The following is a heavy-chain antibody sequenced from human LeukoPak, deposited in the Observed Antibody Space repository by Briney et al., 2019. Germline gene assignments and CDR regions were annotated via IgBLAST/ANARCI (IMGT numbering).Heavy chain of an antibody. Sequence: ASVKVSCKASGYTFIGYCLHWVRQAPGQGPEWMGWINPNRGDTNYAQKFQGRVTMTRDTSISTAYMELSRLTSDDTAVYYCARLSSDWDYGMDVWGQGTTVTVSS. CDR1: GYTFIGYC. V-gene: IGHV1-2*02. CDR2: INPNRGDT. D-gene: IGHD6-19*01. J-gene: IGHJ6*02. CDR3: ARLSSDWDYGMDV.